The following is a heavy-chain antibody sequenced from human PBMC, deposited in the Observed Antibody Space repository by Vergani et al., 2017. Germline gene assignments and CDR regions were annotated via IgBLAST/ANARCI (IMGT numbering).Heavy chain of an antibody. V-gene: IGHV3-30*02. CDR3: AKDQIAVAGTPYGMDV. CDR1: GFTFSSHG. Sequence: QVQLVESGGGVVQPGGSLRLSCAASGFTFSSHGMHWVRQAPGKGLEWVAFIRNDGSNKYYADSVKGRFTISRDNSKNTLYLQMNSLRAEDTAVYYCAKDQIAVAGTPYGMDVWGQGTTVTVSS. CDR2: IRNDGSNK. J-gene: IGHJ6*02. D-gene: IGHD6-19*01.